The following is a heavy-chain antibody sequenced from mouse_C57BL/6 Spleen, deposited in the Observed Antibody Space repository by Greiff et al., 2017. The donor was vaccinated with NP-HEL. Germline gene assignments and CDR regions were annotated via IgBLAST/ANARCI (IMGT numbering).Heavy chain of an antibody. CDR1: GFTFSSYA. CDR2: ISSGGDYI. Sequence: EVQVVESGEGLVKPGGSLKLSCAVSGFTFSSYAMSWVRQTPEKRLEWVAYISSGGDYIYYADTVKGRFTISRDNARNTLYLQMSSLKSEDTAMYYCTREGYYGSRGENAMDYWGQGTSVTVSS. J-gene: IGHJ4*01. CDR3: TREGYYGSRGENAMDY. D-gene: IGHD1-1*01. V-gene: IGHV5-9-1*02.